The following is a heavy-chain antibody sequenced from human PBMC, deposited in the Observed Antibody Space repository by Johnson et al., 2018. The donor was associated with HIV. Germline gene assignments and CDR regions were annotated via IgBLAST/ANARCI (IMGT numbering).Heavy chain of an antibody. Sequence: QVQLVESGGGLVKPGGSLRLSCAASGFTFSDYYMSWIRQAPGKGLEWVALISYDGNNKYYTDSVKGRFTLSRDNSKNTRFLLMSSLRADDTAVYYCARVRRSGWFDNDAFDIWGQGTMVTVSS. J-gene: IGHJ3*02. CDR1: GFTFSDYY. V-gene: IGHV3-30*03. CDR3: ARVRRSGWFDNDAFDI. CDR2: ISYDGNNK. D-gene: IGHD6-19*01.